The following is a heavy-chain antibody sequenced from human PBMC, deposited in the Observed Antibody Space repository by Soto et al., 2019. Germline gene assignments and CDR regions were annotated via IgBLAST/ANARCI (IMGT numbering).Heavy chain of an antibody. CDR2: IIPIFGTA. Sequence: ASVKVSCKASGGTFSSYAISWVRQAPGQGLEWMGGIIPIFGTANYAQKFQGRVTITADESTSTAYMELSSLRSEDTAVYYCAVVVVAATHPSYDYWGQGTLVTVSS. V-gene: IGHV1-69*13. CDR3: AVVVVAATHPSYDY. J-gene: IGHJ4*02. CDR1: GGTFSSYA. D-gene: IGHD2-15*01.